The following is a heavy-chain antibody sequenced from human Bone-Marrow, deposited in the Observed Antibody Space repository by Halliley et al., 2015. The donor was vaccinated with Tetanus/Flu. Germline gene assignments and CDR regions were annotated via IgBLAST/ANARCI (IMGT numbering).Heavy chain of an antibody. Sequence: GYTDRTGNTYYNPSLKGRLTMSLDTSKNQFSLRLSSVTAADTAVYYCARYYYDTGGYYSFDSWGPGTLVTVSS. V-gene: IGHV4-31*02. CDR2: TDRTGNT. D-gene: IGHD3-22*01. CDR3: ARYYYDTGGYYSFDS. J-gene: IGHJ4*02.